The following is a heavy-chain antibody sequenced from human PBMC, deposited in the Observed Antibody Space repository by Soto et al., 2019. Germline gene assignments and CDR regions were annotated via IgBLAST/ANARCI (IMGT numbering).Heavy chain of an antibody. D-gene: IGHD3-22*01. Sequence: QVQLQESGPGLVKPSETLSLTCTVSGGSISSYYWSWIRQPLGKGLEWIGYIYYSGSTNYNPSLKSRVTISVDTSKNQFSLKLSSVTAADTAVYYCARDLRITMIVGDYYYYGMDVWGQGTTVTVSS. CDR2: IYYSGST. CDR1: GGSISSYY. J-gene: IGHJ6*02. CDR3: ARDLRITMIVGDYYYYGMDV. V-gene: IGHV4-59*01.